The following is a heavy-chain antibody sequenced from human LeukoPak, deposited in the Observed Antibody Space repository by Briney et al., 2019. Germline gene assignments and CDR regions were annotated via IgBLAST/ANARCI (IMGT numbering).Heavy chain of an antibody. Sequence: SETLTLTCSVSGFTISSYYWSWIRQPPGQGLEWIGYIYGSGSANYNPSLKSRVTMSVTASKKEFSMKLTTVTAADTDMYYCARHPLQQSYYHCWSGYYMDVWGKGTSVTVSS. V-gene: IGHV4-59*08. CDR2: IYGSGSA. J-gene: IGHJ6*03. D-gene: IGHD3-3*02. CDR3: ARHPLQQSYYHCWSGYYMDV. CDR1: GFTISSYY.